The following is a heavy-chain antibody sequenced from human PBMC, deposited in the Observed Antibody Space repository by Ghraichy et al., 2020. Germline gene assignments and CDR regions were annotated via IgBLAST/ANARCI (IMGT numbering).Heavy chain of an antibody. CDR2: ISHSGST. V-gene: IGHV4-39*01. Sequence: SETLSLTCTVSGGSIISSSYYWGWIRQPPGMGLEWIGSISHSGSTYYSPSLKSRVTISVDTSNNQLSLWLTSVTAADTAIYYCTRYPYSSSSGSGRRYFDYWGQGTLVTVSS. D-gene: IGHD6-6*01. CDR1: GGSIISSSYY. CDR3: TRYPYSSSSGSGRRYFDY. J-gene: IGHJ4*02.